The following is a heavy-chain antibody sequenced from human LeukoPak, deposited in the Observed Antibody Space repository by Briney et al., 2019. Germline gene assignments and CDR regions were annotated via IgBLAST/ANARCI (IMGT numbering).Heavy chain of an antibody. CDR3: ARIGITMVRGVMNWFDP. J-gene: IGHJ5*02. D-gene: IGHD3-10*01. V-gene: IGHV1-3*01. CDR2: TNAGNGNT. Sequence: ASVKVSCKASGYTFTSYAMHWVRQAPGQRLEWMGWTNAGNGNTKYSQKFQGRVTITRDTSASTAYMELSSLRSEDTAVYYCARIGITMVRGVMNWFDPWGQGTLVTVSS. CDR1: GYTFTSYA.